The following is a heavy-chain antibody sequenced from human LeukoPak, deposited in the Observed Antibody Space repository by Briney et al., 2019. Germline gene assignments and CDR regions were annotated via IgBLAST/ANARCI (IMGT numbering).Heavy chain of an antibody. V-gene: IGHV4-34*01. CDR3: ARDHLFREEDPWFDP. J-gene: IGHJ5*02. D-gene: IGHD1-26*01. CDR1: GGSFSGYY. CDR2: INHSGST. Sequence: SETLSLTCAVYGGSFSGYYWSWIRQPPGKGLEWIGEINHSGSTNYNPSLKSRVTISVDTSKNQFSLKLSSVTAADTAVYYCARDHLFREEDPWFDPWGQGTLVTVSS.